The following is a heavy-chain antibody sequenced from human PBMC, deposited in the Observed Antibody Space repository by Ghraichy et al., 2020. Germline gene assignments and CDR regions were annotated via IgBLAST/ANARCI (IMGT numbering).Heavy chain of an antibody. V-gene: IGHV3-30*02. CDR1: GFTFSSYG. D-gene: IGHD6-13*01. CDR3: AKDFEQLVPDDAFDI. J-gene: IGHJ3*02. CDR2: IRYDGSNK. Sequence: GGSLRLSCAASGFTFSSYGMHWVRQAPGKGLEWVAFIRYDGSNKYYADSVKGRFTISRDSSKNTLYLQMNSLRAEDTAVYYCAKDFEQLVPDDAFDIWGQGTMVTVSS.